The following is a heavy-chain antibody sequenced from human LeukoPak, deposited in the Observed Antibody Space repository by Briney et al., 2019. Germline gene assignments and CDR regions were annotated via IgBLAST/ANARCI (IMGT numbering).Heavy chain of an antibody. CDR3: GREVDGGFDP. J-gene: IGHJ5*02. D-gene: IGHD3-16*01. Sequence: GGSLRLSCAASGFTFSIYTMHWVRQAPGKGLQSVSAISSNGDSTYYVKSVKDRFTISRDNSKNTLSLQMVSLRVEDTAMYYCGREVDGGFDPWGEGTLVTVSS. CDR2: ISSNGDST. CDR1: GFTFSIYT. V-gene: IGHV3-64*01.